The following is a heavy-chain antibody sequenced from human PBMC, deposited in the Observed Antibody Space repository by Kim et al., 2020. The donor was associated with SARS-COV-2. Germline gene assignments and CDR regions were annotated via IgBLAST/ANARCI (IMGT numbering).Heavy chain of an antibody. D-gene: IGHD3-22*01. CDR3: ARTYYYNTGLDY. CDR1: GYSFTNYG. CDR2: ISASNGDT. J-gene: IGHJ4*02. Sequence: ASVKVSCKTSGYSFTNYGISWVRQAPGQGLEWMGWISASNGDTKYEQKLQGRLTMSTDTYTSTAYMELRSLRADDTAVYYCARTYYYNTGLDYWGQGTLVTVSS. V-gene: IGHV1-18*01.